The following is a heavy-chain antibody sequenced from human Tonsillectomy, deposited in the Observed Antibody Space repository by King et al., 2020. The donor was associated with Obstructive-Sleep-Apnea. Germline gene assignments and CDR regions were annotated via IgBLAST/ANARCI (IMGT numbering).Heavy chain of an antibody. CDR2: ISSSSSSI. J-gene: IGHJ4*02. V-gene: IGHV3-21*01. CDR3: ARDHARLVY. Sequence: VQLVESGGGLVKPGESLRVSCAASGFTFSSYSMNWVRQAPGKGLEWVSSISSSSSSIYYPDSVKGRFTISRDNAKNSLYLQMNSLRAEDTTIYYCARDHARLVYWGQGTLVTVSS. CDR1: GFTFSSYS.